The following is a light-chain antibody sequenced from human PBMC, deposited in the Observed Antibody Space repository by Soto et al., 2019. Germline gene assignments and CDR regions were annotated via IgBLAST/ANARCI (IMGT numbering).Light chain of an antibody. Sequence: QSVLTQPPSASGTPGQRVTISCSGSTSSIGSNYVYWYQQLPGTAPKLLIYSNNQRPSGVPDRFSGSKSGTSASPAISGLRSEDEADYHCAAWDDSLSGLVFGGGTQLTVL. CDR3: AAWDDSLSGLV. CDR2: SNN. V-gene: IGLV1-47*01. J-gene: IGLJ2*01. CDR1: TSSIGSNY.